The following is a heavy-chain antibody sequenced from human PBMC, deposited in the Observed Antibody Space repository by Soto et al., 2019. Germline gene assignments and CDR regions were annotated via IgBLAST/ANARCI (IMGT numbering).Heavy chain of an antibody. CDR2: INPGNGNT. J-gene: IGHJ4*02. V-gene: IGHV1-3*01. D-gene: IGHD6-13*01. Sequence: QVQLVQSGXXXXXXXASVKVSCKASGYTFTSYAMHWVRQAPGQRLEWMGWINPGNGNTKYSQKFQGRVTITRDTPASTAYMELSSLRSEDTAVYYCAGWAAGFDYCGQGTLVTVSS. CDR3: AGWAAGFDY. CDR1: GYTFTSYA.